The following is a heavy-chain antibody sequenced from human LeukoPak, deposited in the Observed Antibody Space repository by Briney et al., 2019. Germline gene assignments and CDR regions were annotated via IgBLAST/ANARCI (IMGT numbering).Heavy chain of an antibody. CDR1: GFRVTNHA. J-gene: IGHJ4*02. D-gene: IGHD3-3*02. V-gene: IGHV3-30*14. CDR2: ISDDGTEK. Sequence: GGSLRLSCSVSGFRVTNHALHWVRQTPGKGLEWLSLISDDGTEKFYADSVRGRFTISRDNSENTLDLQMNSLKDEDTAVYYCARDSTPIDYWGQGTLVTVSS. CDR3: ARDSTPIDY.